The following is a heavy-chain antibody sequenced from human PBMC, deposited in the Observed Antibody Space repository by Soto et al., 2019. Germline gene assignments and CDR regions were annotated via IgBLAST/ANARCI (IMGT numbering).Heavy chain of an antibody. CDR1: GGTFSRYA. CDR3: ARGLSITAWGWFDP. J-gene: IGHJ5*02. D-gene: IGHD3-3*01. Sequence: QVQLVQSGAEVKKPGSSVKVSCKASGGTFSRYAISWVRQAHGQGLEWMGGIIPIFGTANYAQTFQGRVTITADESTSTAYMELSSLRSEDTAVYYCARGLSITAWGWFDPWGQGTLVTVSS. CDR2: IIPIFGTA. V-gene: IGHV1-69*01.